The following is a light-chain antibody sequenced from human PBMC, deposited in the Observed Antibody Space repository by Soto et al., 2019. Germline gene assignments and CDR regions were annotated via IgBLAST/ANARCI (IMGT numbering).Light chain of an antibody. CDR2: DVS. CDR3: SSYTSSSTLV. V-gene: IGLV2-14*01. Sequence: QSALTQPASVSGSPGQSITISCTGTSSDVGGYNYFSWYQQYPGKAPKLMIYDVSNRPSGVSNRFSGSKSGNTASLTISGLQAEDEADYYCSSYTSSSTLVFGGGTQLTVL. CDR1: SSDVGGYNY. J-gene: IGLJ2*01.